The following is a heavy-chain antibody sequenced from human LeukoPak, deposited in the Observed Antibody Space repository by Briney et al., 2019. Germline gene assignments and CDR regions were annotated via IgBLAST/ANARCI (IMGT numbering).Heavy chain of an antibody. CDR1: GFTFSSYT. CDR3: ARGDKSSGWYFLDY. Sequence: GGSLRLSCAASGFTFSSYTMNWVRQAPGKGLEWVSSISSSSSHIYYTDSVKGRFTISRDNAKTSLDLQVNSLRAEDTAVYYCARGDKSSGWYFLDYWGRGTLVTVSS. J-gene: IGHJ4*02. CDR2: ISSSSSHI. D-gene: IGHD6-19*01. V-gene: IGHV3-21*01.